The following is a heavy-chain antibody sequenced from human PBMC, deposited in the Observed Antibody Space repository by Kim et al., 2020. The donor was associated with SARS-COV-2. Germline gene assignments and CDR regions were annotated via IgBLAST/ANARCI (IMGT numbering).Heavy chain of an antibody. CDR3: ARWNSGAQRGLGF. D-gene: IGHD7-27*01. CDR2: IYSSGTT. CDR1: GGSISGYY. Sequence: SETLSLTCTVSGGSISGYYWNWIRQPPGRGLEWIGYIYSSGTTIYNPSLKSRVTISLDTSMNQVSLNLNSVTAADTAVYYCARWNSGAQRGLGFWGQGTLVTVSS. V-gene: IGHV4-59*13. J-gene: IGHJ4*02.